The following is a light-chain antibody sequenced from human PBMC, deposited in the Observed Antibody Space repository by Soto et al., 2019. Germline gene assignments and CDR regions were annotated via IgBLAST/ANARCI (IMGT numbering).Light chain of an antibody. CDR1: SSDVGGYNY. CDR2: DVS. J-gene: IGLJ1*01. Sequence: QSVLTQPASVSGSPGQSITISCTGTSSDVGGYNYVSWYQQHPGKAPKLMIYDVSYRPSGVSNRFSGSKSGNTASLTISGLQTEDEADYYWSSYISSSTPFYVFGTGTKLTV. CDR3: SSYISSSTPFYV. V-gene: IGLV2-14*03.